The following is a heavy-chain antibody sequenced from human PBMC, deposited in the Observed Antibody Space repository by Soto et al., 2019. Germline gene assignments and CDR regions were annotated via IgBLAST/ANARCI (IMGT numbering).Heavy chain of an antibody. Sequence: NPGGSLRLSCAASGFTFSSYSMNWVRQAPGKGLEWVSSISSSSSYIYYADSVKGRFTISRDNAKNSLYLQMNSLRAEDTAVYYCARVAVNSGSPRGAFDIWGQGTMVTVSS. CDR1: GFTFSSYS. CDR3: ARVAVNSGSPRGAFDI. J-gene: IGHJ3*02. CDR2: ISSSSSYI. D-gene: IGHD6-19*01. V-gene: IGHV3-21*01.